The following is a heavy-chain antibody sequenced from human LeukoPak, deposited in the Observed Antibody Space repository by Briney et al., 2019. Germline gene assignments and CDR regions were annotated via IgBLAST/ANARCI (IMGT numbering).Heavy chain of an antibody. Sequence: TGGSLRLSCAASGFTFSGYWMSWVRQAPGKGLEWVANIKQDGSEKYYVDSVKGRFTISRDNAKNSLYLQMNSLRAEDTAVYYCARDRGDTADYWGQGTLVTVSS. CDR2: IKQDGSEK. CDR3: ARDRGDTADY. V-gene: IGHV3-7*01. J-gene: IGHJ4*02. CDR1: GFTFSGYW. D-gene: IGHD5-18*01.